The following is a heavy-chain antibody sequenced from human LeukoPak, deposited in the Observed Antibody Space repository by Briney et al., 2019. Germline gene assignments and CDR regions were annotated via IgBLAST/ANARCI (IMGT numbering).Heavy chain of an antibody. CDR1: GFTFSSYA. CDR3: AKDHDILTGPSLFDY. J-gene: IGHJ4*02. D-gene: IGHD3-9*01. Sequence: GSLRLSCAASGFTFSSYAMSWVRQAPGKGLEWVSAISGSGGSTYYADSVKGRFTISRDNSKNTLYLQMNSLRAEDTAVYYCAKDHDILTGPSLFDYWGQGTLVIVSS. V-gene: IGHV3-23*01. CDR2: ISGSGGST.